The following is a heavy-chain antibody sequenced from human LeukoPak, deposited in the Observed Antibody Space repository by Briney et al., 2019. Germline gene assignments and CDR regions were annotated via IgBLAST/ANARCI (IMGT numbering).Heavy chain of an antibody. CDR2: IYSAGDT. CDR3: ARGGGGYNPFDY. D-gene: IGHD5-24*01. J-gene: IGHJ4*02. CDR1: GFTVSTNY. Sequence: GGSLRLSCVVSGFTVSTNYMSWVRQAPGKGLEWVSVIYSAGDTYYADSVKGRFTIYRDNSKNTLYLQMNSLRVEDTAMYHCARGGGGYNPFDYWGQGTLVTVSS. V-gene: IGHV3-66*02.